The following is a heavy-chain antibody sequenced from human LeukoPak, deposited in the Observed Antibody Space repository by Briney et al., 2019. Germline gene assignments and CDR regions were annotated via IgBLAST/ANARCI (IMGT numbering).Heavy chain of an antibody. J-gene: IGHJ4*02. Sequence: PSETLSLTCTVSGGSISSSSYYWGWIRQPPGKGLEWIVSIYYSGSTYYNPSLKSRVTISVDTSKNQFSLKLSSVTAADTAVYYCARQGGGTMVRGVNLYDYWGQGTLVTVSS. V-gene: IGHV4-39*01. CDR1: GGSISSSSYY. D-gene: IGHD3-10*01. CDR2: IYYSGST. CDR3: ARQGGGTMVRGVNLYDY.